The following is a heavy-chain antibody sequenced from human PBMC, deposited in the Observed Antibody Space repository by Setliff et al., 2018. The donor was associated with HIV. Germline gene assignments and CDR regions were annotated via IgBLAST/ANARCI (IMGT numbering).Heavy chain of an antibody. CDR3: ARHYAAPGAFDI. J-gene: IGHJ3*02. V-gene: IGHV4-59*01. D-gene: IGHD3-16*01. CDR2: TYYSGST. CDR1: GGSISSYY. Sequence: PSETLSLTCTVSGGSISSYYWSWIRQPQGKGLEWIGYTYYSGSTNYNPSLKSRVTISVDTSKNQFSLKLRSVTAADTAVYYCARHYAAPGAFDIWGQGTMVTVSS.